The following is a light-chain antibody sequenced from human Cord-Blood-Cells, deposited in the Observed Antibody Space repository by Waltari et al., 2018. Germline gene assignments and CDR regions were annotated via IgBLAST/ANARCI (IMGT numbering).Light chain of an antibody. CDR2: DVS. Sequence: QSALTQPPSASGSPGQSVPISCTGTSSDVGGYNYFSWYQQHPGKAPKLMIYDVSKRPSGVPDRFSGSKSGNTASLTVSGLQAEDEADYYCSSYAGSNNYVFGTGTKVTVL. J-gene: IGLJ1*01. V-gene: IGLV2-8*01. CDR3: SSYAGSNNYV. CDR1: SSDVGGYNY.